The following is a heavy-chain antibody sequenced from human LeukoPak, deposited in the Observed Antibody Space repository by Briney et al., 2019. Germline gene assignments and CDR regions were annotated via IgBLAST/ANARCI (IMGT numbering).Heavy chain of an antibody. Sequence: SETLSLSYTVSGASISYYFWSWIRQPPEKGLELIGYIYYSGSTNYNHSLKSRVTISVDTSKNQFSLKLSSVTAADTAVYYCARLGPNSSGYLYWGQGTLVTVSS. D-gene: IGHD3-22*01. V-gene: IGHV4-59*08. J-gene: IGHJ4*02. CDR2: IYYSGST. CDR1: GASISYYF. CDR3: ARLGPNSSGYLY.